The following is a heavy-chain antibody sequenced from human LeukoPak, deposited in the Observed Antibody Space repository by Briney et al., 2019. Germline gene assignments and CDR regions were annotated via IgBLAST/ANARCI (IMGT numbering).Heavy chain of an antibody. CDR3: AKAVAGALSYFQH. V-gene: IGHV3-23*01. D-gene: IGHD6-19*01. J-gene: IGHJ1*01. CDR2: ISGSGGST. Sequence: GGSLRLSCAASGFTFSSYEMNWVRQAPGKGLEWVSYISGSGGSTYYADSVKGRFTISRDNSKNTLYLQMNSLRAEDAAVYYCAKAVAGALSYFQHWGQGTLVTVSS. CDR1: GFTFSSYE.